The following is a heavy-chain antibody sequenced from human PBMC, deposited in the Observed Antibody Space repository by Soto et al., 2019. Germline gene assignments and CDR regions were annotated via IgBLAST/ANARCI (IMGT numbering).Heavy chain of an antibody. V-gene: IGHV3-48*02. CDR2: IRIDSNHI. CDR3: ARDLSYAFDY. J-gene: IGHJ4*02. D-gene: IGHD1-26*01. Sequence: EVQLVESGGGLAQPGGSLRLSCAASGFIFTSYSMNWVRQAPGKGLEWLSYIRIDSNHIGYADSVRGRFTISSDIAKNSLYLQMNSLRDEDTAVYYCARDLSYAFDYWGQGTLVTVSS. CDR1: GFIFTSYS.